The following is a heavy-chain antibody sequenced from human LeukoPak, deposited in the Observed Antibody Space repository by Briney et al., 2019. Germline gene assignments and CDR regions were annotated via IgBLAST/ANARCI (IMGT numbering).Heavy chain of an antibody. J-gene: IGHJ3*02. V-gene: IGHV4-59*01. Sequence: SETLSLTCTVSGGSISSYYWGWIRQPPGKGLEWIGYIYYSGSTNYNPSLKSRVTISVDTSKNQFSLKLSSVTAADTAVYYCARVPAGVIGMKDAFDIWGQGTMVTVSS. D-gene: IGHD3-16*02. CDR3: ARVPAGVIGMKDAFDI. CDR2: IYYSGST. CDR1: GGSISSYY.